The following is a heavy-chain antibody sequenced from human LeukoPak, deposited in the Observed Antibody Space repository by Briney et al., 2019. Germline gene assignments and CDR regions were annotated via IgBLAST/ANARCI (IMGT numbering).Heavy chain of an antibody. V-gene: IGHV4-38-2*02. Sequence: PSETLSLTCDVSGYSISSGFYWGWIRQPPGRGLGWIASIRHTGTTYYNPSLKSRVTMSVDTSKNQFSLKLTSVTAADTAVYYCAREGVSATVGGYWGQGTLVTVSS. CDR1: GYSISSGFY. CDR3: AREGVSATVGGY. D-gene: IGHD2-21*02. CDR2: IRHTGTT. J-gene: IGHJ4*02.